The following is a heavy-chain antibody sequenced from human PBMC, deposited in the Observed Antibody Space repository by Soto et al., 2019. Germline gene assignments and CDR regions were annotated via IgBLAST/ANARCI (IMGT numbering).Heavy chain of an antibody. J-gene: IGHJ3*02. CDR2: IHHNGNP. CDR3: ARLWGPENWGIQAFDI. CDR1: GGSMTNYY. Sequence: VQLQESGPGLVKPSETLSLTCTVSGGSMTNYYWTWTRQSPGEGLQWIGYIHHNGNPHYNPSLESRVTISADTSENRIFLKLTSVTAADTAVYYCARLWGPENWGIQAFDIWGQGTLETVSS. D-gene: IGHD7-27*01. V-gene: IGHV4-59*01.